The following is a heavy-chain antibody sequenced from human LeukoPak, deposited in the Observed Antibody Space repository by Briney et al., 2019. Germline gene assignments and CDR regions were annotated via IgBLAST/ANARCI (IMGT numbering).Heavy chain of an antibody. D-gene: IGHD2-15*01. CDR2: ISYSGST. CDR3: ARTKLYCSGGSCYSSLDY. CDR1: GGSISNYY. Sequence: SETLSLTCTVSGGSISNYYWSWIRQPPGKGLEWIGYISYSGSTISNPSLKSRVTISVDTSKNQFSLKLTSVTAADTALYYCARTKLYCSGGSCYSSLDYWGQGTLVTVSS. J-gene: IGHJ4*02. V-gene: IGHV4-59*01.